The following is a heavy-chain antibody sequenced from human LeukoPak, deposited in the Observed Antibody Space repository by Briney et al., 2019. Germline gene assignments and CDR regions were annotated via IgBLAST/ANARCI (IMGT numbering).Heavy chain of an antibody. D-gene: IGHD6-19*01. CDR1: GFTFSNYA. V-gene: IGHV3-11*05. CDR2: ISSSSSYT. J-gene: IGHJ1*01. Sequence: GGSLTLSCAASGFTFSNYAMSWVRQAPGRGLEWVSYISSSSSYTNYGDSVKGRFTISRDNAKNSLYLQMNSLRAEDTAVYYCARAYSSGWSAPFQHWGQGTLVTVSS. CDR3: ARAYSSGWSAPFQH.